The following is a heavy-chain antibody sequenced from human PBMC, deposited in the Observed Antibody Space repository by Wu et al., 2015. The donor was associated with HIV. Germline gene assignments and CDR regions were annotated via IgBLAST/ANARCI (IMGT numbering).Heavy chain of an antibody. Sequence: LVQSGAEVKRPGTTVKISCKVSGYTFSDYYIHWVQQAPGGGLEWMGLVDPEDGETIYAERFQGRVTITADTSVDTAYMELSSLRYEDTALYYCATDAIRRDAYNFGSGLAYWGQGSLVTVSS. D-gene: IGHD5-24*01. CDR2: VDPEDGET. CDR3: ATDAIRRDAYNFGSGLAY. CDR1: GYTFSDYY. V-gene: IGHV1-69-2*01. J-gene: IGHJ4*02.